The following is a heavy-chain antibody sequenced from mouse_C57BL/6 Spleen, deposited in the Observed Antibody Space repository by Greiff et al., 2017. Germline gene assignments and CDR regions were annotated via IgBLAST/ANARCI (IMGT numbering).Heavy chain of an antibody. J-gene: IGHJ2*01. V-gene: IGHV3-1*01. CDR2: ISYSGST. CDR1: GYSITSGYD. CDR3: ARGGILYYFDY. Sequence: VQLKESGPGMVKPSQSLSLTCTVTGYSITSGYDWHWIRHFPGNKLEWMGYISYSGSTNYNPSLKSRISITHDTSKNHFFLKLNSVTTEDTATYYCARGGILYYFDYWGQGTTLTVSS.